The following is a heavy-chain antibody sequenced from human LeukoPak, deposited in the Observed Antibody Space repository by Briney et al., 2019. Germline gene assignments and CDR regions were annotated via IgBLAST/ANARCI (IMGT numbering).Heavy chain of an antibody. J-gene: IGHJ4*02. V-gene: IGHV4-30-4*08. Sequence: SQTLSLTCTVSGGSINSGGYYWSWIRQHPGKGLEWIGYIYYSGSTYYNPSLKSRVTISVDTSKNQFSLKLSSVTAADTAVYYCARVLLDSYYFDYWGQGTLVTVSS. CDR1: GGSINSGGYY. D-gene: IGHD3/OR15-3a*01. CDR3: ARVLLDSYYFDY. CDR2: IYYSGST.